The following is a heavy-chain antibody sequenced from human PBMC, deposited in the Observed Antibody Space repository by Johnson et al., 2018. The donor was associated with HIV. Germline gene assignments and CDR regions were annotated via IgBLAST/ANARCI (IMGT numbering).Heavy chain of an antibody. CDR1: GFRFDDYG. V-gene: IGHV3-20*04. Sequence: VQLVESGGGVVRPGGSLRLSCAASGFRFDDYGMTWVRQAPGKGLEWVSGINWNGDSTGYADSVKGRFTISRDNAKNSLYLQMNSRTTEDTAVYSCARDFGLGELSYETVDAFDIWGQGTMVTVSS. CDR3: ARDFGLGELSYETVDAFDI. CDR2: INWNGDST. J-gene: IGHJ3*02. D-gene: IGHD3-16*02.